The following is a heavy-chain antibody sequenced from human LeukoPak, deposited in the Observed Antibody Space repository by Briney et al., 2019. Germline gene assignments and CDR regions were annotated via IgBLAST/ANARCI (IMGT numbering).Heavy chain of an antibody. D-gene: IGHD6-19*01. CDR1: GFTFSSYS. V-gene: IGHV3-48*01. CDR2: ISSSSSTI. Sequence: GGSLRLSCAASGFTFSSYSMNWVRRAPGKGLEWVSYISSSSSTIYYADSVKGRFTISRDNAKNSLYLQMNSLRAEDTAVYYCARQKKAGAFDIWGQGTMVTVSS. CDR3: ARQKKAGAFDI. J-gene: IGHJ3*02.